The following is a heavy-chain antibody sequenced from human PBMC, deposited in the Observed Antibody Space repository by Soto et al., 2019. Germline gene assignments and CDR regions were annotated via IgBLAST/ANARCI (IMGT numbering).Heavy chain of an antibody. Sequence: EVQLVESGGGLVQPGGSLRLSCAASGFTFSSYWMHGVRQSPGKGLVWVSRIKTDGSDTHYADSVKGRFTISRDNAKNTLYLQMNSLRDEDTAVYYCARPRTSDWAYDIWGQGTMVIVSS. CDR1: GFTFSSYW. CDR3: ARPRTSDWAYDI. V-gene: IGHV3-74*01. CDR2: IKTDGSDT. J-gene: IGHJ3*02. D-gene: IGHD3-9*01.